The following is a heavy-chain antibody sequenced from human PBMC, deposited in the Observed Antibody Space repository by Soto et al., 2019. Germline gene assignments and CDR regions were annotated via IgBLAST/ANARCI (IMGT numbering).Heavy chain of an antibody. CDR1: GGSISSYY. V-gene: IGHV4-4*07. CDR2: IYTSGST. Sequence: KALETLSLTCTVSGGSISSYYWSWIRQPAGKGLEWIGRIYTSGSTNYNPSLKSRVTMSVDTSKNQFSLKLSSVTAADTAVYYCARGHNYYGSGSYSDYYYYGMDVWGQGTTVTVSS. CDR3: ARGHNYYGSGSYSDYYYYGMDV. J-gene: IGHJ6*02. D-gene: IGHD3-10*01.